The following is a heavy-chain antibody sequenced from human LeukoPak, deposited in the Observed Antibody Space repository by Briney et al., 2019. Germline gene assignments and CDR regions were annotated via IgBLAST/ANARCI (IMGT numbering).Heavy chain of an antibody. CDR2: IWYDGSNK. CDR3: ARAPGWQAYFDY. J-gene: IGHJ4*02. V-gene: IGHV3-33*01. CDR1: GFTFSSYG. D-gene: IGHD5-24*01. Sequence: GRSLRLSCAASGFTFSSYGMHWVRLAPGKGLEWVAVIWYDGSNKYYADSVKGRFTISRDNSKNTLYLQMNSLRAEDTAVYYCARAPGWQAYFDYWGQGTLVTVSS.